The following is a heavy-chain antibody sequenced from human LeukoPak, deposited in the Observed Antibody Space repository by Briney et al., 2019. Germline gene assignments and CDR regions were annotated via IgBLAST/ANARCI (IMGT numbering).Heavy chain of an antibody. D-gene: IGHD5-18*01. J-gene: IGHJ4*02. V-gene: IGHV3-48*01. CDR1: GFTFSSYS. CDR2: ISSSSSTI. Sequence: GGSLRLSCAASGFTFSSYSMNWVRQAPGKGLEWVSYISSSSSTIYYADSVKGRFTISRDNAKNSLYLQMNSLRAEDTAVYYCARDEDTVTDLVDYWGQGTLVTVSS. CDR3: ARDEDTVTDLVDY.